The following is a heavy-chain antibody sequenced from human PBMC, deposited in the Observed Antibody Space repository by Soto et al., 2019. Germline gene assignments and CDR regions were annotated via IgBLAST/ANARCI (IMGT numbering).Heavy chain of an antibody. V-gene: IGHV3-66*01. CDR1: GFTFGNYA. CDR3: ARDRRGSYFDY. D-gene: IGHD3-10*01. Sequence: GGSLRLSCTASGFTFGNYAMSWVRQAPGKGLEWLSVIYSGGSTYYADSVKGRFTISRDNSKNTLYLQMNSLRAEDTAVYYCARDRRGSYFDYWGQGTLVTVSS. J-gene: IGHJ4*02. CDR2: IYSGGST.